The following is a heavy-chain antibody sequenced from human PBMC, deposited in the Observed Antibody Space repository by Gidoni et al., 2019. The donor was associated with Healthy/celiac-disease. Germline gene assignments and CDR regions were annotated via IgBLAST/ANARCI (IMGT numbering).Heavy chain of an antibody. CDR2: ISYDGSNK. Sequence: QVQLVASGGGVVQPGRSLRLSCAACVSTFSSYVIHWVRQAPGKGLEWVAVISYDGSNKYYADSVKGRFTISRDNSKNTLYLQMNSLSAEDTAVYYCAKAVRIGAFDTWGQGTMVTVSS. D-gene: IGHD6-6*01. CDR3: AKAVRIGAFDT. CDR1: VSTFSSYV. J-gene: IGHJ3*02. V-gene: IGHV3-30*18.